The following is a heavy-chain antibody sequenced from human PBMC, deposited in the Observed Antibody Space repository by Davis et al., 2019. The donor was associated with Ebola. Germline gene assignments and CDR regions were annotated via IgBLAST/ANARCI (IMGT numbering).Heavy chain of an antibody. D-gene: IGHD2-15*01. Sequence: GESLKISCAASGFTFSSYAMHWVRQAPGKGLEWVAVISYDGSNKYYADSVKGRFTISRDNSKNTLYLQMNSLRAEDTAVYYCANSLGCSGGSCYSVAYWGQGTLVTISS. CDR3: ANSLGCSGGSCYSVAY. CDR1: GFTFSSYA. CDR2: ISYDGSNK. J-gene: IGHJ4*02. V-gene: IGHV3-30-3*01.